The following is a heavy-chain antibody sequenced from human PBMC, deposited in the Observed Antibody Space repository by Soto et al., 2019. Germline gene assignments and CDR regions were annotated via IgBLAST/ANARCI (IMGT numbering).Heavy chain of an antibody. Sequence: GGSLRLSCAASGFTFSNAWINWVRQAPGKGLEWVGRIKSKTDGGTTDFAAPVKGRFAISRDDSKNMVYLQMNSLRAEDTAVYYCARDKTYETDAFDIWGQGTMVTVSS. CDR1: GFTFSNAW. J-gene: IGHJ3*02. V-gene: IGHV3-15*07. D-gene: IGHD5-12*01. CDR3: ARDKTYETDAFDI. CDR2: IKSKTDGGTT.